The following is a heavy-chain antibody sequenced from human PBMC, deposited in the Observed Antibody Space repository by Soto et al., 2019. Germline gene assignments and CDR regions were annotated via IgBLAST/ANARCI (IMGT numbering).Heavy chain of an antibody. Sequence: ASVKVSCKASGYTFTSYGIRWVRQAPGQGLEWMGWISAYNGNTNYAQKLQGRVTMTTDTSTSTAYMELRSLRSDDTAVYYCARVAIYDYYYYGMDVWGQGTTVTVSS. D-gene: IGHD5-12*01. CDR2: ISAYNGNT. CDR3: ARVAIYDYYYYGMDV. J-gene: IGHJ6*02. V-gene: IGHV1-18*04. CDR1: GYTFTSYG.